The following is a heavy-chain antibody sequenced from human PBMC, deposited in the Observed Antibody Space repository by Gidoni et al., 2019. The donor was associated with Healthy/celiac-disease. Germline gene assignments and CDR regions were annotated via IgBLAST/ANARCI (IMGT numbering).Heavy chain of an antibody. V-gene: IGHV1-2*02. CDR2: INPNSGGT. CDR1: GCTATGYK. J-gene: IGHJ4*02. D-gene: IGHD5-18*01. Sequence: QVQRVQSGAEVKTPGAGVKGPGKAAGCTATGYKLHWVRQAPGQGLEWMGWINPNSGGTNYAQQFQGRVTMTRDTSISTAYMELSRLRSDDTAVYYCARETWIQLWAPRQWGQGTLVTVSS. CDR3: ARETWIQLWAPRQ.